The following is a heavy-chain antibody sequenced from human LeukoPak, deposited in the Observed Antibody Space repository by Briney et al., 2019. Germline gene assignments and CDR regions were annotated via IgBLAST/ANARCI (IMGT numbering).Heavy chain of an antibody. CDR3: VRDMYSSGWYRFDY. Sequence: SQTLSLTCAISVDSVSSNSAAWNWIRQSPSRGLEWLGRTYYRSKWYNDYAVSVKRRISINPDTSKNQFSLQLNSVTPEDTAVYYCVRDMYSSGWYRFDYWGQGTLVTVSS. CDR1: VDSVSSNSAA. D-gene: IGHD6-19*01. CDR2: TYYRSKWYN. V-gene: IGHV6-1*01. J-gene: IGHJ4*02.